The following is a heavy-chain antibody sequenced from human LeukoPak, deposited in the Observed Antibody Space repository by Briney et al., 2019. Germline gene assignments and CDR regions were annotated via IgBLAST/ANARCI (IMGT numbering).Heavy chain of an antibody. D-gene: IGHD5-18*01. Sequence: QPGGSLRLSCAASGFTFSSYGMSWVRQAPGKGLEWVSAISGSGGSTYYADSVKGRFTIFRDNSKNTLYLQMNSLRAEDTAVYYCAKWRHSYGYQHFDYWGQGTLVTVSS. V-gene: IGHV3-23*01. J-gene: IGHJ4*02. CDR1: GFTFSSYG. CDR2: ISGSGGST. CDR3: AKWRHSYGYQHFDY.